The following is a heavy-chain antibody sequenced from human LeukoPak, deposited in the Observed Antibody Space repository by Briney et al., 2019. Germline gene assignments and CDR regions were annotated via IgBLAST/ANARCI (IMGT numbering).Heavy chain of an antibody. V-gene: IGHV3-74*01. CDR2: INTDGSIT. CDR3: ARDSRGGAFDI. J-gene: IGHJ3*02. CDR1: GFTFSDYW. D-gene: IGHD3-10*01. Sequence: QPGGSLRLSCAASGFTFSDYWIHWVRQAPGKGLVWVSRINTDGSITNYADSVKGRFTISRDNSKNTLYLQMNSLRAEDTAVYYCARDSRGGAFDIWGQGTMVTVSS.